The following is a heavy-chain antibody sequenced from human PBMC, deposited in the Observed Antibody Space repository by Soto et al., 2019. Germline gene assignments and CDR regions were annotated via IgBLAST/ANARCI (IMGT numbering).Heavy chain of an antibody. V-gene: IGHV5-51*01. CDR2: IYPGDSDI. J-gene: IGHJ5*02. D-gene: IGHD6-13*01. CDR1: GYSFTTHW. Sequence: PGESLKISCQGSGYSFTTHWIGWMRQMPGKGLEWMGIIYPGDSDIRYSPSFQGQVTVSVDKSINTAYLQWSSLKASDTAMYYCARSTGSSSWYEYNWFDPWGQGTLVTVSS. CDR3: ARSTGSSSWYEYNWFDP.